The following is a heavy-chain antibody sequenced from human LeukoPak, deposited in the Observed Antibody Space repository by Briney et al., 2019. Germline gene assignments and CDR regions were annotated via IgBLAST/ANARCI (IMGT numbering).Heavy chain of an antibody. V-gene: IGHV3-23*01. CDR3: AKSTWGGGYGSGSYLPLDY. D-gene: IGHD3-10*01. Sequence: GGSLRLSCAASGFTFSSYATSWVRQAPGKGLEWVSAISGSGGSTYYADSVKGRFTISRDNSKNTLNLQMNSLRAEDTAVYYCAKSTWGGGYGSGSYLPLDYWGQGTLVTVSS. J-gene: IGHJ4*02. CDR1: GFTFSSYA. CDR2: ISGSGGST.